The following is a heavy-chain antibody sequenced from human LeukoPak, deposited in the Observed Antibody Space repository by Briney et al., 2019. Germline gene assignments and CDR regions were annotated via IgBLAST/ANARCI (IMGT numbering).Heavy chain of an antibody. Sequence: SETLSLTCTVSGGSISSYYWSWIRQPPGKGLEWIGYIYYSGSTYYNPSLKSRVTISVDTSKNQFSLKLSSVTAADTAVYYCVMMRDGYNLTPWGQGTLVTVSS. CDR1: GGSISSYY. V-gene: IGHV4-59*06. J-gene: IGHJ5*02. D-gene: IGHD5-24*01. CDR3: VMMRDGYNLTP. CDR2: IYYSGST.